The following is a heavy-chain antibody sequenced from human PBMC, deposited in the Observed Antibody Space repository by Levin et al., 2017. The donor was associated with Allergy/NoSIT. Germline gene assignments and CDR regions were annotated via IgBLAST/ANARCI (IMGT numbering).Heavy chain of an antibody. CDR1: GGSISSYY. V-gene: IGHV4-59*08. CDR3: ARQMVTARGAFDI. CDR2: IYYSGST. Sequence: SETLSLTCTVSGGSISSYYWSWIRQPPGKGLEWIGYIYYSGSTNYNPSLKSRVTISVDTSKNQFSLKLSSVTAADTAVYYCARQMVTARGAFDIWGQGTMVTVSS. J-gene: IGHJ3*02. D-gene: IGHD2-21*02.